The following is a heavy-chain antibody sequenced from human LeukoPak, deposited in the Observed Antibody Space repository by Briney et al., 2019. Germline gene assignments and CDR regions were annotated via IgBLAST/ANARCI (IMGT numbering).Heavy chain of an antibody. CDR1: GGSFSGYY. CDR2: INHSGST. CDR3: ARYGRKAKTYYYGSGSYFGVLDY. V-gene: IGHV4-34*01. J-gene: IGHJ4*02. Sequence: SETLSLTCAVYGGSFSGYYWSWIRQPPGKGLEWIGEINHSGSTNYNPSLKSRFTISVDTSKNQFSLKLSSVTAADTAVYYCARYGRKAKTYYYGSGSYFGVLDYWGQGTLVTVSS. D-gene: IGHD3-10*01.